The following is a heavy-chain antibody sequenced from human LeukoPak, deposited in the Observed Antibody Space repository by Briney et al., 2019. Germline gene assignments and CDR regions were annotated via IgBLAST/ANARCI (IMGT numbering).Heavy chain of an antibody. V-gene: IGHV4-59*01. J-gene: IGHJ6*02. CDR3: ARGGGELYCTGGSCYPGASYGMDV. CDR1: GGSISSYY. Sequence: SETLSLTCTVSGGSISSYYWSWIRQPPGKGLEWIGYIYYSGSTNYNPSLKSRVTISVDTSKNQFSLKLSSVTAADTAVYYCARGGGELYCTGGSCYPGASYGMDVWGQGTTVTVSS. CDR2: IYYSGST. D-gene: IGHD2-15*01.